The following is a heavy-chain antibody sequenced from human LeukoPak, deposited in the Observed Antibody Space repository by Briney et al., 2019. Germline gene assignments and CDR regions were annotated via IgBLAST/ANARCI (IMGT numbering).Heavy chain of an antibody. D-gene: IGHD1-7*01. CDR3: AKVGLTGTTGVTVNY. CDR1: GFTFSNAW. CDR2: ISGSGGST. Sequence: GGSLRLSCAASGFTFSNAWMNWVRQAPGKGLEWVSAISGSGGSTYYADSVKGRFTISRDNSKNTLYLQMNSLRAEDTAVYYCAKVGLTGTTGVTVNYWGQGTLVTVSS. V-gene: IGHV3-23*01. J-gene: IGHJ4*02.